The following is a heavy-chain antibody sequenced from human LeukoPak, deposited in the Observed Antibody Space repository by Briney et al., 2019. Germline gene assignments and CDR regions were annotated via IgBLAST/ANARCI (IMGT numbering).Heavy chain of an antibody. D-gene: IGHD2-15*01. CDR3: ARASGVSGGSCYSCVSDTPYYYYGMDV. CDR1: GFTFSTYA. CDR2: ISGSGGST. V-gene: IGHV3-23*01. J-gene: IGHJ6*02. Sequence: PGGSLRLSCAASGFTFSTYAMSWVRQAPGKGLEWVSVISGSGGSTYYADSVKGRFTVSRDNAKNSLYLQMNSLRAEDTAVYYCARASGVSGGSCYSCVSDTPYYYYGMDVWGQGTTVTVSS.